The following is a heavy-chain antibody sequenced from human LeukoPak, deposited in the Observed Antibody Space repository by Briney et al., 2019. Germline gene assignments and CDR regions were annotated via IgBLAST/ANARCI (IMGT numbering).Heavy chain of an antibody. CDR1: GFTVSSNY. CDR3: ARSLRVRGVPDYMDV. V-gene: IGHV3-53*01. Sequence: GGSLRLSCAASGFTVSSNYMTWVCQAPGKGLEWVSVIHKNAITYYADPVKGRFTISRDNSKNMLYLQMNSLRAEDTAVYYCARSLRVRGVPDYMDVWGKGTTVTISS. D-gene: IGHD3-10*01. J-gene: IGHJ6*03. CDR2: IHKNAIT.